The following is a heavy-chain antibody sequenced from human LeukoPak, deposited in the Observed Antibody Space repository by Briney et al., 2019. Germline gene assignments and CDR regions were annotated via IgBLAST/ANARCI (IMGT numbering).Heavy chain of an antibody. CDR2: MNPDSGNA. J-gene: IGHJ4*02. CDR1: GYKFTSD. CDR3: ARGAVSPDCNGGSCYTFDY. D-gene: IGHD2-15*01. V-gene: IGHV1-8*01. Sequence: ASVKVSCKASGYKFTSDINWMRQAPGQGLECMRWMNPDSGNAEYAQKFQGRVTMTRDNSISTAYMELRSLRSEDTAVYYCARGAVSPDCNGGSCYTFDYLGQGTLVTVSS.